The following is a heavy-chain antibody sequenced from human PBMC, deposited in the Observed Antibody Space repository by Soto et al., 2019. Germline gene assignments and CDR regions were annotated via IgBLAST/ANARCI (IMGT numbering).Heavy chain of an antibody. D-gene: IGHD3-3*01. CDR2: ISSSSSYI. CDR3: ARSYYDFWSGYYARTLGNPLFDY. J-gene: IGHJ4*02. CDR1: GFTFSSYS. V-gene: IGHV3-21*01. Sequence: EVQLVESGGGLVKPRGSLRLSCAASGFTFSSYSMNWVRQAPGKGLEWVSSISSSSSYIYYADSVKGRFTISRDNAKNSLYLQMNSLRAEDTAVYYCARSYYDFWSGYYARTLGNPLFDYWGQGTLVTVSS.